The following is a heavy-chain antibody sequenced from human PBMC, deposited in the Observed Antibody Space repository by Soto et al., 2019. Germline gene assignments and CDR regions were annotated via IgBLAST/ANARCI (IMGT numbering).Heavy chain of an antibody. CDR3: AKDLQWELLRADSPLDY. D-gene: IGHD1-26*01. CDR2: ISYDGSNK. CDR1: GFTFSSYG. J-gene: IGHJ4*02. Sequence: GSLRLSCAASGFTFSSYGMHWVRQAPGKGLEWVAVISYDGSNKYYADSVKGRFTISRDNSKNTLYLQMNSLRAEDTAVYYCAKDLQWELLRADSPLDYXGQGTLVTVSS. V-gene: IGHV3-30*18.